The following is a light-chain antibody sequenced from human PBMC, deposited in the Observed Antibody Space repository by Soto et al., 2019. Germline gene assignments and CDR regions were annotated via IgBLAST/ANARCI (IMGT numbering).Light chain of an antibody. CDR1: QSLLHSNGYNY. J-gene: IGKJ5*01. CDR2: LGS. V-gene: IGKV2-28*01. CDR3: MQALQTPIT. Sequence: DFVVTQSPLSLPVTPGEPASISCRSSQSLLHSNGYNYLDWYLQKPGQSPQLLIYLGSNRASGVPDRFSGRGSGTDFTLKISRVEAEDVGDYYCMQALQTPITFGQGTRLEIK.